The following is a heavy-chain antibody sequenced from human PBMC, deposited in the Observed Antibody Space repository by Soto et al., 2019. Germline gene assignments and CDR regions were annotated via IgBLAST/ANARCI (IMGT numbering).Heavy chain of an antibody. J-gene: IGHJ4*02. CDR2: ISWDGGST. CDR1: GFTFDDYA. D-gene: IGHD3-3*01. V-gene: IGHV3-43D*03. CDR3: AKDQLGYYDFWSGYKSALDY. Sequence: GGSLRLSCAASGFTFDDYAMHWVRQAPGKGLEWVSLISWDGGSTYYADSVKGRFTISRDNSKHSLYLQMNSLRAEDTALYYCAKDQLGYYDFWSGYKSALDYWGQGTLVTVSS.